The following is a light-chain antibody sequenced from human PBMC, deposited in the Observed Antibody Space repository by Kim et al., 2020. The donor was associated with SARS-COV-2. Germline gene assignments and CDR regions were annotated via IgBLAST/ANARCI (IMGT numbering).Light chain of an antibody. CDR3: KQDSSYPPT. Sequence: ASVGNKIDNTRRDKQGIRRYLAWYQQRPGKAPKLLIYGASTWKSGAPSRFSGSGSGTDFTITISCLQSEDFAAYYCKQDSSYPPTFGQETKLEI. CDR2: GAS. J-gene: IGKJ2*01. CDR1: QGIRRY. V-gene: IGKV1-8*01.